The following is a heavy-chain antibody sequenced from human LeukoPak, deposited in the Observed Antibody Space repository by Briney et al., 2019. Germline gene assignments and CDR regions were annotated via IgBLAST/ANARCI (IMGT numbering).Heavy chain of an antibody. CDR2: MRSKTQNYAT. Sequence: TGGSLRLSCAASGFTFSDSGMHWVRQAPGKGLEWVGRMRSKTQNYATAYAASVKGRFTISRDDSKNTAFLQMNSLKTEDTAVYYCTNYDDSSELWGYWGQGTLVTVSS. D-gene: IGHD3-22*01. CDR3: TNYDDSSELWGY. CDR1: GFTFSDSG. V-gene: IGHV3-73*01. J-gene: IGHJ4*02.